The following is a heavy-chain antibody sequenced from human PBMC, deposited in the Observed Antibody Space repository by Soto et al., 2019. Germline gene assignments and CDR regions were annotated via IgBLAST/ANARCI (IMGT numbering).Heavy chain of an antibody. V-gene: IGHV2-5*02. J-gene: IGHJ6*02. D-gene: IGHD2-21*01. CDR2: IYWDDDK. CDR3: VQSRCGGDCLQSYSSHSYYGLDV. CDR1: GFSLSTTGVG. Sequence: QITLKESGPTLVKPTQTLTLTCTFSGFSLSTTGVGVGWIRQPPGKALEWLALIYWDDDKRYNPSLKSRLTTTKDTCKNPVVLTMTNMDPVDTATYYCVQSRCGGDCLQSYSSHSYYGLDVWGQGTTVTVSS.